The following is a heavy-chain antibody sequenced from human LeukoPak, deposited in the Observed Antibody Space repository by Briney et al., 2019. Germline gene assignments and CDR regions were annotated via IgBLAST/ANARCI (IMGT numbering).Heavy chain of an antibody. CDR3: AKEGDGYNYFDY. J-gene: IGHJ4*02. CDR2: IKEDGSEK. V-gene: IGHV3-7*01. Sequence: PGGSLRLSCAASGFTFSIYWMSWVHQAPGKGLEWVANIKEDGSEKYYVDSVKGRFTISRDNAKNSLYLQMNSLRAEDTAVYYCAKEGDGYNYFDYWGQGTLVSVSS. D-gene: IGHD5-24*01. CDR1: GFTFSIYW.